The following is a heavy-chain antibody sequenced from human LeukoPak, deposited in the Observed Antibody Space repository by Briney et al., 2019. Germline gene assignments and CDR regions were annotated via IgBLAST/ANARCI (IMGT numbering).Heavy chain of an antibody. D-gene: IGHD2-15*01. V-gene: IGHV4-59*08. Sequence: SETLSLTCTVSGGSISSYYWSWIRQPPGKGLEWIGYIYYSGTTNYNPSLKSRVTISVDTSKNQFSLKLSSVTAADTAVYYCARPRYCSGGSCFYFDYWGQGTLVTVSS. CDR3: ARPRYCSGGSCFYFDY. J-gene: IGHJ4*02. CDR1: GGSISSYY. CDR2: IYYSGTT.